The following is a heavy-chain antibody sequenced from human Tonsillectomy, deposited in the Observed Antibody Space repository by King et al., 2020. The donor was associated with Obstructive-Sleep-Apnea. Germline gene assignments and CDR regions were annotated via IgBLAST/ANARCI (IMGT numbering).Heavy chain of an antibody. CDR3: AKSYSSGWYVPFDY. D-gene: IGHD6-19*01. CDR2: ISWNSGSI. Sequence: VQLVESGGGLVQPGRSLRLSCAASGFTFDDYGMHWVRQAPGKGLEGVSGISWNSGSIGYADSVKGRFTISRDNAKNSLYVHMNSLRAEDTALYFCAKSYSSGWYVPFDYWGHGTLVIVSS. CDR1: GFTFDDYG. J-gene: IGHJ4*01. V-gene: IGHV3-9*01.